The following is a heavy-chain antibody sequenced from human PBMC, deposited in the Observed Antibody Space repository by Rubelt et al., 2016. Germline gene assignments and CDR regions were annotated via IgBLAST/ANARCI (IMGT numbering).Heavy chain of an antibody. CDR2: ISAYNGNT. Sequence: APGQGLEWMGWISAYNGNTNYAQKLQGRVTMTTDTSTSTAYMELRSLRSDDTAVYYCARGGRVSSPKNFDYWGQGTLVTVSS. V-gene: IGHV1-18*01. D-gene: IGHD6-13*01. J-gene: IGHJ4*02. CDR3: ARGGRVSSPKNFDY.